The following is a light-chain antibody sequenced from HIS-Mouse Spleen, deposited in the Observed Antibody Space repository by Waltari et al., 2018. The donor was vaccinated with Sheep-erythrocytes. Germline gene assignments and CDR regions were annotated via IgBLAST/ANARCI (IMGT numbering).Light chain of an antibody. CDR1: SSDVGSYNL. Sequence: QSALTQPASVSGSPGQSITISCTGTSSDVGSYNLVSWYQQHPGKAPKLMIYEGSKRPLGVSTRVSGSKSGNTASLTISGLQAEDEADYYCCSYAGSSTPWVFGGGTKLTVL. CDR2: EGS. J-gene: IGLJ3*02. CDR3: CSYAGSSTPWV. V-gene: IGLV2-23*01.